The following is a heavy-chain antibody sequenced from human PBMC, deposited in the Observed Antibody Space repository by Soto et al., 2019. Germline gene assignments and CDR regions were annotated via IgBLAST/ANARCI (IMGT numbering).Heavy chain of an antibody. CDR2: IHTGGDT. CDR3: SRDPPYGDY. J-gene: IGHJ4*02. D-gene: IGHD4-17*01. V-gene: IGHV3-66*01. Sequence: EVQVVESGGGLVQPGGSLRLSCAASGFTVSSIHMSWVRQAPGKGLEWVSIIHTGGDTYYTDSVKGRFTISRDNSKNTLYLQMNNLRVEVTAVYYCSRDPPYGDYWGQGTLVTVSS. CDR1: GFTVSSIH.